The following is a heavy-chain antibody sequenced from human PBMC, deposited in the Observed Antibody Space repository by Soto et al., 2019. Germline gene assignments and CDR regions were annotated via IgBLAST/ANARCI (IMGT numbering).Heavy chain of an antibody. CDR3: AIEKVGATSVHVFDI. J-gene: IGHJ3*02. CDR1: GYRFTSYG. D-gene: IGHD1-26*01. Sequence: PGESLRISCKGSGYRFTSYGVGWVRQMPGKGLEWMGIIYPGDSDTRYSPSFQGQVTISADKSISTAYLQWSSLRAEDTALYYCAIEKVGATSVHVFDIWGQGTMVTVSS. V-gene: IGHV5-51*01. CDR2: IYPGDSDT.